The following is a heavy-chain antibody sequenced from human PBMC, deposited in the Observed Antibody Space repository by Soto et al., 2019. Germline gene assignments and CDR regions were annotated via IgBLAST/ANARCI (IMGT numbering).Heavy chain of an antibody. D-gene: IGHD1-26*01. J-gene: IGHJ6*02. Sequence: AAVKVSCKASGYSVSDYFIQWVRQAPGQGLEWVAWINPKSAATNYAKKFQGRVSLTWDTSFSTAYMELTRLRPDDTAVYYCVRIKWGLDYYNGMDVWGQGTPVTVSS. CDR1: GYSVSDYF. CDR3: VRIKWGLDYYNGMDV. CDR2: INPKSAAT. V-gene: IGHV1-2*02.